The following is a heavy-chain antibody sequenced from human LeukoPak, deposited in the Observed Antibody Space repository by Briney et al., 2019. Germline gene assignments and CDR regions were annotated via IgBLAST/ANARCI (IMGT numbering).Heavy chain of an antibody. CDR3: ARAFADTFDI. Sequence: SETLSLTCAVYGGSFSGYYWSWTRQPPGKGLEWIGEINHSGSTNYNPSLKSRVTISVDTSKNQFSLKVSSVTAADTAVYYCARAFADTFDIWGQGTMVTVSS. V-gene: IGHV4-34*01. J-gene: IGHJ3*02. CDR2: INHSGST. CDR1: GGSFSGYY.